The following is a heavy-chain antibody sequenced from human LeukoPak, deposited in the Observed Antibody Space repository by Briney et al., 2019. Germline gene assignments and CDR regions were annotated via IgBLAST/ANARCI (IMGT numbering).Heavy chain of an antibody. Sequence: GGSLRLSCAASGFTVSSNYMSWVRQAPGKGLEWVSIFCRGGSTYYADSVKGRFTISRDNSKNTLYVQMNSLRAEDTAVYYCAKEGYSGGYYSYYYMDVWGKGTTVTVSS. D-gene: IGHD6-13*01. J-gene: IGHJ6*03. CDR2: FCRGGST. V-gene: IGHV3-66*02. CDR3: AKEGYSGGYYSYYYMDV. CDR1: GFTVSSNY.